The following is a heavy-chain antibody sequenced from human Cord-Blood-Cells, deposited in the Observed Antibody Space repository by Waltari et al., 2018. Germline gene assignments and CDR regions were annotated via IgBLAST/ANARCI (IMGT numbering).Heavy chain of an antibody. CDR1: GFTFSSYA. V-gene: IGHV3-23*01. CDR2: ISGSGGST. J-gene: IGHJ4*02. D-gene: IGHD7-27*01. CDR3: AKDHNWGSAFDY. Sequence: EVQLLESGGGLVQPGGSLRLSCAASGFTFSSYAMSWVRQAPGKGLEWVSAISGSGGSTYYADAVKGRFTISRDNSKNTLYLQMNSLRAEDTAVYYCAKDHNWGSAFDYWGQGTLVTVSS.